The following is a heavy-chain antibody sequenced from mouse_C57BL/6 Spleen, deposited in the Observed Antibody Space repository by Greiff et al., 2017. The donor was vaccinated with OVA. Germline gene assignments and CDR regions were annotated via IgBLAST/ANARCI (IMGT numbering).Heavy chain of an antibody. V-gene: IGHV1-69*01. J-gene: IGHJ4*01. Sequence: QVQLQQPGAELVMPGASVKLSCKASGYTFTSYWMHWVKQRPGQGLEWIGEIDPSDSYTNYNQKFKGKSTLTVDKSSSTAYMQLSSLTSEDAAVYYCARGAGQEAMDYWGQGTSVTVSS. CDR2: IDPSDSYT. CDR3: ARGAGQEAMDY. CDR1: GYTFTSYW. D-gene: IGHD3-3*01.